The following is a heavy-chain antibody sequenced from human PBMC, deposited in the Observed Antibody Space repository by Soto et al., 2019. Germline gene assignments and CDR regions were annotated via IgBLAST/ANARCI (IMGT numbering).Heavy chain of an antibody. CDR1: GGTFSSYS. Sequence: ASVKVSCKSSGGTFSSYSISWVRQAPGQGLGCMGGIIPIFGTANYAQKFQGRVTITADKSTSTAYMELSSLRSEDTAVYYCARDLGYYDSSGYPPAYYGMDVWGQGTTVTVSS. CDR3: ARDLGYYDSSGYPPAYYGMDV. CDR2: IIPIFGTA. D-gene: IGHD3-22*01. V-gene: IGHV1-69*06. J-gene: IGHJ6*02.